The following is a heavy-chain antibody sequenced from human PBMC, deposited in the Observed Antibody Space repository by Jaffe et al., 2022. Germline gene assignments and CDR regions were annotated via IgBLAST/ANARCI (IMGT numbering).Heavy chain of an antibody. V-gene: IGHV4-39*01. CDR3: ARRGVYSTDAFDI. CDR1: GGSISSSSYY. Sequence: QLQLQESGPGLVKPSETLSLTCTVSGGSISSSSYYWGWIRQPPGKGLEWIGSIYYSGSTYYNPSLKSRVTISVDTSKNQFSLKLSSVTAADTAVYYCARRGVYSTDAFDIWGQGTMVTVSS. D-gene: IGHD2-8*01. J-gene: IGHJ3*02. CDR2: IYYSGST.